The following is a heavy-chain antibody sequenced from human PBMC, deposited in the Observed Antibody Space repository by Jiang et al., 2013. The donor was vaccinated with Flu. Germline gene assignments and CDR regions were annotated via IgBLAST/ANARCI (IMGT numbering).Heavy chain of an antibody. V-gene: IGHV3-33*01. CDR3: AREYCSGGSCHNWFDP. CDR2: IWYDGSNK. CDR1: GFTFSSYG. Sequence: RLSCAASGFTFSSYGMHWVRQAPGKGLEWVAVIWYDGSNKYYADSVKGRFTISRDNSKNTLYLQMNSLRAEDTAVYYCAREYCSGGSCHNWFDPWGQGTLVTVSS. J-gene: IGHJ5*02. D-gene: IGHD2-15*01.